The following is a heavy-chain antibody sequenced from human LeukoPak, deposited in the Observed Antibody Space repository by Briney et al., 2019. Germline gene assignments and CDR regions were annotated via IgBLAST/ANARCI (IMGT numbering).Heavy chain of an antibody. J-gene: IGHJ3*02. CDR2: INHSGST. D-gene: IGHD3-3*01. Sequence: SETLSLTCAVYGGSFSGYYWSWIRQPPGKGLEWIGEINHSGSTNYNPSLKSRVTISVDTSKNQFSLKLSSVTAADTAVYYCARGETYYDFWSGYPRGAFDIWGQGTMVTVSS. V-gene: IGHV4-34*01. CDR3: ARGETYYDFWSGYPRGAFDI. CDR1: GGSFSGYY.